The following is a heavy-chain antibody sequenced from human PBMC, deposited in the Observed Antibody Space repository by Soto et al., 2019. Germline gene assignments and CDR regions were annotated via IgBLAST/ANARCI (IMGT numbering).Heavy chain of an antibody. J-gene: IGHJ6*02. CDR1: GYSFTSYW. Sequence: PGASLKISCKGSGYSFTSYWISWVRQMPGKGLEWMGRIDPSDSYTNYSPSFQGHVTISADKSISTAYLQWSSLKASDTAMYYCARLGYCSSTSCYYGMDVWGQGTTVTVSS. CDR3: ARLGYCSSTSCYYGMDV. CDR2: IDPSDSYT. D-gene: IGHD2-2*01. V-gene: IGHV5-10-1*01.